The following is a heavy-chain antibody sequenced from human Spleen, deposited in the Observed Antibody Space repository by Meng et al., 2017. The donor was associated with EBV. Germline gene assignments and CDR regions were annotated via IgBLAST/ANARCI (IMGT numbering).Heavy chain of an antibody. D-gene: IGHD3-22*01. V-gene: IGHV4-61*01. Sequence: GRVRHVGQGLVNPSETSSLPCTVSGGSVSSGSYYWSWIRQPPGRGLEWIGHIYHTGSSNYNPSLKSRVHMSIDTSANQFSLKLNFVTAADTAVYYCARVTRDSSGYYHTNFDNWGQGTLVTVSS. CDR1: GGSVSSGSYY. J-gene: IGHJ4*02. CDR3: ARVTRDSSGYYHTNFDN. CDR2: IYHTGSS.